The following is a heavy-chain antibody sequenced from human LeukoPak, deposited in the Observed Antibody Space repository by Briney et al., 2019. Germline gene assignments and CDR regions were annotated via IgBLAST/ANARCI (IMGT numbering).Heavy chain of an antibody. CDR3: AKGHYIWNDSPFDS. D-gene: IGHD1-1*01. J-gene: IGHJ4*02. V-gene: IGHV3-23*01. Sequence: GGSLRLSCAASGFGFSSFAMSWVRQAPGMGLEWVSGISTGGDKIYYADSVKGRFTTSRDNSRSTLSLQMNSLRVEDTAVYYCAKGHYIWNDSPFDSWGQGALVTVSS. CDR1: GFGFSSFA. CDR2: ISTGGDKI.